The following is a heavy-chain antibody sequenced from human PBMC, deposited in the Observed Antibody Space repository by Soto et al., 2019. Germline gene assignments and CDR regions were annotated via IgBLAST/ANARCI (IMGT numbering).Heavy chain of an antibody. CDR3: TTDARSNIVVVPAAMLAY. V-gene: IGHV3-15*01. CDR1: GFTFSNAW. CDR2: IKSKTDGGTT. Sequence: GGSLRLSCAASGFTFSNAWMSWVRQAPGKGLEWVGRIKSKTDGGTTDYAAPVKGRFTISRDDSKNTLYLQMNSLKTEDTAVYYYTTDARSNIVVVPAAMLAYWGQGTLVTVSS. D-gene: IGHD2-2*01. J-gene: IGHJ4*02.